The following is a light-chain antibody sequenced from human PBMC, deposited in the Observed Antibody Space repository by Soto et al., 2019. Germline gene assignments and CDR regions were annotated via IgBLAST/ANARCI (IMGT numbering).Light chain of an antibody. V-gene: IGLV2-14*01. Sequence: QSALTQPASVSGSPGQSITISCTGTSSDVGGYNYVSWYQQHPGKAPKLMIYEVSNRPSGVSNRFSGSKSGNTASLTISGLQAEDEADYYCSSYTGGNPSYVFGPGTKLTVL. CDR1: SSDVGGYNY. CDR2: EVS. CDR3: SSYTGGNPSYV. J-gene: IGLJ1*01.